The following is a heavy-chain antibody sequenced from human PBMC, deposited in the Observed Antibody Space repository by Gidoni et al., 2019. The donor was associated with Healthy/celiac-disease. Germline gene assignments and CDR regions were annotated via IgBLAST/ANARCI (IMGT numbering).Heavy chain of an antibody. D-gene: IGHD3-10*01. V-gene: IGHV3-23*01. CDR2: ISGSGGST. CDR3: AKVGSPGGYYYYYYMDV. Sequence: EVQLLESGGGLVQPGGSLRLSCAASGLTFSSYAMSWVRQAPGKGLEWVSAISGSGGSTYYADSVKGRFTISRDNSKNTLYLQMNSLRAEDTAVYYCAKVGSPGGYYYYYYMDVWGKGTTVTVSS. CDR1: GLTFSSYA. J-gene: IGHJ6*03.